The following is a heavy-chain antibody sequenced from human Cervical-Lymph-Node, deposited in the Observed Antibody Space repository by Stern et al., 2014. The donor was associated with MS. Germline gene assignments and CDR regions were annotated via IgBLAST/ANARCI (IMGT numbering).Heavy chain of an antibody. J-gene: IGHJ4*02. V-gene: IGHV4-30-4*01. Sequence: VQLLESGPGLVKPSQTLSLTCTVSGGSISSGDYYWRWIRQPPGKGLEWIGYIYYSGSTYYNPSLKSRVTISVDTSKNQFSLKLSSVTAADTAVYYCAREGPRTGTLVYWGQGTLVTVSS. CDR1: GGSISSGDYY. CDR2: IYYSGST. D-gene: IGHD3/OR15-3a*01. CDR3: AREGPRTGTLVY.